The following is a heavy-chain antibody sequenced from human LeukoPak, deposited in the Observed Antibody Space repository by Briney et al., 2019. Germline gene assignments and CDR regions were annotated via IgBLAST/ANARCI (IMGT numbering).Heavy chain of an antibody. Sequence: GGSLRLSCAASGFTFSSHSMKWVRQAPGRGLEWVSSISSSSSYIYYADSVKGRFTISRDNTNNSLYLQMTSPRAEDTAVYYCARSSSWYPFDLWGRGTLVTVSS. J-gene: IGHJ2*01. CDR3: ARSSSWYPFDL. CDR1: GFTFSSHS. D-gene: IGHD6-13*01. CDR2: ISSSSSYI. V-gene: IGHV3-21*01.